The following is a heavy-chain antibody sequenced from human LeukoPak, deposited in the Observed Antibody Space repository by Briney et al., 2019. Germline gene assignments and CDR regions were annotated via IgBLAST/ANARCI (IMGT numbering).Heavy chain of an antibody. V-gene: IGHV3-30*03. D-gene: IGHD5/OR15-5a*01. Sequence: GMPLRLSCAASGFIFSNYGMHWVRQTPGKGLEWVAVISYEGSNKYYADSVKGRFTISRDNSKNMLYLQMNSLRAEDTAVYYCARDPSLRVTLDYWGQGTLVTVSS. CDR2: ISYEGSNK. CDR1: GFIFSNYG. J-gene: IGHJ4*02. CDR3: ARDPSLRVTLDY.